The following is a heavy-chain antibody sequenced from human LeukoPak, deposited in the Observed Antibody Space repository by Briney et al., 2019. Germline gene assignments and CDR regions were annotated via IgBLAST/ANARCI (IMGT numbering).Heavy chain of an antibody. J-gene: IGHJ4*02. CDR2: FISCSSYI. D-gene: IGHD3-10*01. Sequence: GVSLRLSCAASGFTFSSYSMNWVPQAPGKGPECVSSFISCSSYIYYADSVKGRFTISRDNEKNSLYLQMNSLRDEDTALYYCARDESGGFDYWGQGTLVTVSS. V-gene: IGHV3-21*01. CDR1: GFTFSSYS. CDR3: ARDESGGFDY.